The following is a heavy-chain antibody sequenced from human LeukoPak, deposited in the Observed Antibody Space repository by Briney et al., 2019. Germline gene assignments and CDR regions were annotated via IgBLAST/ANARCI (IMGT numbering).Heavy chain of an antibody. D-gene: IGHD3-10*01. Sequence: PGGSLRLSCAASGFTFSSYAMSWVRQAPGKGLEWVSAVSGSGGSTYYADSVKGRFTISRDNSKNTLYLQMNSLRAEDTAVYYCAKDIYGSGTYLAFDYWGQGTLVTVSS. CDR1: GFTFSSYA. J-gene: IGHJ4*02. CDR3: AKDIYGSGTYLAFDY. V-gene: IGHV3-23*01. CDR2: VSGSGGST.